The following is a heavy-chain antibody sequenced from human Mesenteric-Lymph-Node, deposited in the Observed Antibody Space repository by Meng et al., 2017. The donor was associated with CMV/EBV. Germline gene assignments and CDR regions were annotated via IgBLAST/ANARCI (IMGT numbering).Heavy chain of an antibody. CDR1: GYTFTTYA. CDR2: INTKTGNP. V-gene: IGHV7-4-1*02. J-gene: IGHJ4*02. Sequence: ASGYTFTTYAINWVRQDPGQGLEWMGWINTKTGNPTYAPGFTGQFVFSLDTSVNTAYLQISSLKAEDTAVYYCARDPLSSTSWNFDYWGQGTLVTVSS. D-gene: IGHD6-13*01. CDR3: ARDPLSSTSWNFDY.